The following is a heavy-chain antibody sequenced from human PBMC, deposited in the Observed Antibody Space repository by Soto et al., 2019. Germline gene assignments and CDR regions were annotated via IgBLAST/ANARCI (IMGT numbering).Heavy chain of an antibody. CDR1: GFTFDDYA. CDR2: ISWNSGSI. Sequence: LRLSCAASGFTFDDYAMHWVRQAPGKGLEWVSGISWNSGSIGYADSVKGRFTISRDNAKNSLYLQMNSLRAEDTALYYCAKDIWHYYDSSGNGLYYYGMDVWRQGTTVTVSS. CDR3: AKDIWHYYDSSGNGLYYYGMDV. D-gene: IGHD3-22*01. J-gene: IGHJ6*02. V-gene: IGHV3-9*01.